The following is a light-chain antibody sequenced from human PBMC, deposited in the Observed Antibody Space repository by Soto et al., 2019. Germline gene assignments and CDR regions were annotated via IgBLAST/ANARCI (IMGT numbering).Light chain of an antibody. CDR1: ESLVHSDGNTY. J-gene: IGKJ4*01. V-gene: IGKV2-24*01. Sequence: DIVMTQTPLASPVTLGQPASISCRSSESLVHSDGNTYLSWLKQRPGQPPRRLIYKIYNRFSGGPDTISGSGAGTDFTLKISRLEAEDVGVYYGMQATPFPRTFGGGTKVDI. CDR2: KIY. CDR3: MQATPFPRT.